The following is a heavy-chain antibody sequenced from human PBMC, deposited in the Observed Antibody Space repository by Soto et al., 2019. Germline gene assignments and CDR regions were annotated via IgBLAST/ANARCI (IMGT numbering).Heavy chain of an antibody. Sequence: PSQTLSLTCAISGDSVSSNSAAWNWIRQSPSRGLEWLGRTYYRSKWYNDYAVSVKSRITINPDTSKNQFSLQLNSVTPEDTAVYYCARESPAVVVAATAGLDYWGQGTLVTVSS. CDR1: GDSVSSNSAA. J-gene: IGHJ4*02. CDR3: ARESPAVVVAATAGLDY. V-gene: IGHV6-1*01. CDR2: TYYRSKWYN. D-gene: IGHD2-15*01.